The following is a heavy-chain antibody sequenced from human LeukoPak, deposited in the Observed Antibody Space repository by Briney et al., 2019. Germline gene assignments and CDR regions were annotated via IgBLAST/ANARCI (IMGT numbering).Heavy chain of an antibody. CDR3: TRDPRRLDY. CDR2: ISWNSVSI. Sequence: GGSLRLSCSASGFTFEDYGMYWVRQAPGKGLEWLSGISWNSVSIDYADSVKGRFTISRDNAKNSLYLQMNSLRAEDTAVYYCTRDPRRLDYWGQGTLVTVSS. CDR1: GFTFEDYG. V-gene: IGHV3-9*01. J-gene: IGHJ4*02.